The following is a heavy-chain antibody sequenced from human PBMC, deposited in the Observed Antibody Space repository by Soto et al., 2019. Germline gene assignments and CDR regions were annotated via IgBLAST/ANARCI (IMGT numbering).Heavy chain of an antibody. CDR1: GGSISSYY. CDR3: ARDRYGSEQENWFDT. V-gene: IGHV4-4*07. J-gene: IGHJ5*02. CDR2: IYTSGST. Sequence: SETLSLTCTVSGGSISSYYWSWIRQPAGKGLEWIGRIYTSGSTNYNPSLKSRVTMSVDTSKNQFSLKLSSVTAADTAVYYCARDRYGSEQENWFDTWGQGTLVTVSS. D-gene: IGHD3-10*01.